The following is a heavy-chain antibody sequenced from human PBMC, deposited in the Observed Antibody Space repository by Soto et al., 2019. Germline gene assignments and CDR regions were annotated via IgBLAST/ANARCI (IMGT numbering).Heavy chain of an antibody. Sequence: ASVKVSFKASGYTFTSYAMHWLRQAPGQRLEWMGWINAGNGNTKYSQKFQGRVTITRDTSASTAYMELSSLRSEDTAVYYCATRMPMIFGVVIMPPYGMDVWGQGTRVTVSS. J-gene: IGHJ6*02. D-gene: IGHD3-3*01. CDR2: INAGNGNT. V-gene: IGHV1-3*01. CDR3: ATRMPMIFGVVIMPPYGMDV. CDR1: GYTFTSYA.